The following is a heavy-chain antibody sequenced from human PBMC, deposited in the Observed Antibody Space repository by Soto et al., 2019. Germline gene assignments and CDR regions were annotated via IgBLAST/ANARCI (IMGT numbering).Heavy chain of an antibody. CDR2: IWYDRSNK. Sequence: QVQLVESGGGVVQPGRSLRLSCAASGFTFNSYGMHWVRQAPGKGLEWVAVIWYDRSNKYYADSVKGRFTISRDNSKNTVYLQMNSLRAEDTAVYYCARDWGTDGTIDYWGQGTLVTVSS. J-gene: IGHJ4*02. V-gene: IGHV3-33*01. CDR3: ARDWGTDGTIDY. CDR1: GFTFNSYG. D-gene: IGHD3-16*01.